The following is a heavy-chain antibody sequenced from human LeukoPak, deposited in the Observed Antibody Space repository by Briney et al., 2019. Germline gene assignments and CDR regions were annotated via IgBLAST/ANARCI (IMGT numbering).Heavy chain of an antibody. D-gene: IGHD4-17*01. CDR2: IYSGGST. Sequence: GGSLRLSCAASGFTVSSNYMSWVRQAPGKGLEWVSVIYSGGSTYYADSVEGRFTISRDNSKNTLYLQMNSLRAEDTAVYYCARDRGGDYPYYYYYMDVWGKGTTVTVSS. CDR1: GFTVSSNY. J-gene: IGHJ6*03. CDR3: ARDRGGDYPYYYYYMDV. V-gene: IGHV3-53*01.